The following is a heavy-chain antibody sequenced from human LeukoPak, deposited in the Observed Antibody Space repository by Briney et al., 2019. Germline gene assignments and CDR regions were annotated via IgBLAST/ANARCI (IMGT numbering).Heavy chain of an antibody. V-gene: IGHV3-30-3*01. Sequence: PGGSLRLSCAASGFTFSSYAMHWVRQAPGEGLEWVAVISYDGSNKYYADSVKGRFTISRDNSKNTLYLQMNSLRAEDTAVYYCARRMYYYDSSGYYYPYFDYWGQGTLVTVSS. CDR1: GFTFSSYA. CDR3: ARRMYYYDSSGYYYPYFDY. D-gene: IGHD3-22*01. CDR2: ISYDGSNK. J-gene: IGHJ4*02.